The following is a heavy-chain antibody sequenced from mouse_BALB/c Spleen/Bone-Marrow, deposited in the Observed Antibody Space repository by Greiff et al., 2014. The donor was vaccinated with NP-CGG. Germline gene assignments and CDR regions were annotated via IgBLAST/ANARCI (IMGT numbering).Heavy chain of an antibody. CDR1: GCTFTSYT. CDR3: ARSNGNYVLAY. D-gene: IGHD2-1*01. Sequence: QVQLQQSGAELARPGASVKMSCKASGCTFTSYTMHWVKQRPGQGLEWIGYINPSSGYTNYNQKFKDKATLTADKSSSTAYMQLSSLTSEDSAVYYCARSNGNYVLAYWGQGTLVTVSA. CDR2: INPSSGYT. V-gene: IGHV1-4*01. J-gene: IGHJ3*01.